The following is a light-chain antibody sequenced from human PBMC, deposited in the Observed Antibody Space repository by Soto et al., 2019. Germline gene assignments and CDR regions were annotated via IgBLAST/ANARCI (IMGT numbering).Light chain of an antibody. J-gene: IGKJ5*01. CDR1: QSVSSD. CDR3: QQYNNWPSPIT. Sequence: EIVVTQSPATLSVSPGERATLSSRSGQSVSSDLAWYQQKPGQAPRLLIYGASTRATGIPARVRCSGSGTEFTLTISSRQAEDFAVYDCQQYNNWPSPITFGQGTRLEI. CDR2: GAS. V-gene: IGKV3-15*01.